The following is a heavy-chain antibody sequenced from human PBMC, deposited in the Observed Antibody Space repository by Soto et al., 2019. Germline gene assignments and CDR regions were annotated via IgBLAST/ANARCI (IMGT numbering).Heavy chain of an antibody. D-gene: IGHD5-18*01. J-gene: IGHJ4*02. CDR1: GFTFSSYA. CDR2: IWYDGSNK. CDR3: AREGDTAMVVTGPIFNY. V-gene: IGHV3-33*08. Sequence: GGSLRLSCAASGFTFSSYAMHWVRQAPGKGLEWVAVIWYDGSNKYYADSVKGRFTISRDNSKNTLYLQMNSLRAEDTAVYYCAREGDTAMVVTGPIFNYWGQGTLVTVSS.